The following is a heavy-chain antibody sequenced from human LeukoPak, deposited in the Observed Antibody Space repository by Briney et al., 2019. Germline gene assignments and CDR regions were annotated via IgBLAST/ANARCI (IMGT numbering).Heavy chain of an antibody. J-gene: IGHJ3*01. CDR2: IKPDGSHV. Sequence: GGSLRLSCAASGFTFSTYWMNWVRQAPGKELEWVADIKPDGSHVSYVDSVKGRFSISRDNAHNSLYLQVSRLRAEDTAIYYCAREGRLLGAFDVWGQGTMVTVSS. V-gene: IGHV3-7*01. CDR3: AREGRLLGAFDV. CDR1: GFTFSTYW.